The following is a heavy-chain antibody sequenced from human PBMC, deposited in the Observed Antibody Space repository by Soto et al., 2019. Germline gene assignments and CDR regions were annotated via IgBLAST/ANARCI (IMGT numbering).Heavy chain of an antibody. CDR3: ARVRYSYGLDY. V-gene: IGHV4-30-4*01. D-gene: IGHD5-18*01. J-gene: IGHJ4*02. CDR1: GGSISSGDYY. Sequence: VSGGSISSGDYYWSWIRQPPGKGLEWIGYIYYSGSTYYNPSLKSRVTISVDTSKNQFSLKLSSVTAADTAVYYCARVRYSYGLDYWGQGTLVTVSS. CDR2: IYYSGST.